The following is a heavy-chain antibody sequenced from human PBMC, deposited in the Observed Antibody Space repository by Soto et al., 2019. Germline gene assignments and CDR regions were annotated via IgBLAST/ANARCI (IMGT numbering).Heavy chain of an antibody. CDR1: GYTFTSYG. D-gene: IGHD3-10*01. Sequence: EASVKVSCKASGYTFTSYGISWVRQAPGQGLEWMGWISAYNGNTNYAQKLQGRVTMTTDTSTSTAYMEVRSLRSDDTAVYYCARDEYNFYNGSGSSAFDIWGQGTTVTVSS. CDR2: ISAYNGNT. V-gene: IGHV1-18*01. J-gene: IGHJ3*02. CDR3: ARDEYNFYNGSGSSAFDI.